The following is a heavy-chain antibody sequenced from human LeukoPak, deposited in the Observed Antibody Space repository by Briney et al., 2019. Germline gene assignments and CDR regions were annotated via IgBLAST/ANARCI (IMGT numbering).Heavy chain of an antibody. CDR1: GYTFTSYG. D-gene: IGHD6-13*01. Sequence: ASVKVSCKASGYTFTSYGISWVRQAPGQGLEWMGWISAYNGNTNYAQKLQGRVTMTTDTSTSTAYMELRSLRSDDTAVYYCARERGAAAADPTYYYYYYMDVWGKGTTVTVSS. J-gene: IGHJ6*03. CDR3: ARERGAAAADPTYYYYYYMDV. V-gene: IGHV1-18*01. CDR2: ISAYNGNT.